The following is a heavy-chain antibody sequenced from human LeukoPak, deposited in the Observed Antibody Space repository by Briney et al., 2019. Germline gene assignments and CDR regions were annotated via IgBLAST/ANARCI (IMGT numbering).Heavy chain of an antibody. CDR3: ARALRYYYGSGSYYGSVGY. CDR1: GYTFTSYD. Sequence: GASVKVSCKASGYTFTSYDINWVRQATGQGLEWMGWMNPNSGNTGYAQKFQGRVTMTRNTSISTAYMELSSLRSEDTAVYYCARALRYYYGSGSYYGSVGYWGQGTLVTVSS. V-gene: IGHV1-8*01. J-gene: IGHJ4*02. D-gene: IGHD3-10*01. CDR2: MNPNSGNT.